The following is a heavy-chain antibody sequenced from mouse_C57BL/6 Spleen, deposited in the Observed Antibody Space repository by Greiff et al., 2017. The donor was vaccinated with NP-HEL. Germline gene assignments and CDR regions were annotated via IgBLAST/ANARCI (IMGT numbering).Heavy chain of an antibody. V-gene: IGHV1-81*01. D-gene: IGHD2-3*01. J-gene: IGHJ2*01. CDR1: GYTFTSYG. CDR2: IYPRSGNT. Sequence: QVQLQQSGAELARPGASVKLSCKASGYTFTSYGISWVKQRTGQGLEWIGEIYPRSGNTYYNEKFKGKATLTADKSSSTAYMELRSLTSEDSAVYFCARSIGDGYFGYFDYWGQGTTLTVSS. CDR3: ARSIGDGYFGYFDY.